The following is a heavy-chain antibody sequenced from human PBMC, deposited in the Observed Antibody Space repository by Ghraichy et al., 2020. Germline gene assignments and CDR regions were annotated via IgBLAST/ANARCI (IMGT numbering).Heavy chain of an antibody. CDR1: GFTFGDYT. V-gene: IGHV3-49*04. J-gene: IGHJ6*02. Sequence: LRLSCTASGFTFGDYTMSWVRQAPGKGLEWVGFIRSKAYGGTTEYAASVKGRFTISRDDSKSTAYLQMNSLKTEDTAVYYCTRSGYSGYYPRYGMDVWGQGTTVTVSS. CDR2: IRSKAYGGTT. CDR3: TRSGYSGYYPRYGMDV. D-gene: IGHD5-12*01.